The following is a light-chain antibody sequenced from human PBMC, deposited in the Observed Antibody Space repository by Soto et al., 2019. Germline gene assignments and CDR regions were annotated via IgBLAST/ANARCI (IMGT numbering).Light chain of an antibody. CDR1: QGISSW. Sequence: DIQMTQSPSSVSASVEDRVTITCRASQGISSWLAWCQQKPGKAPKLLIYAASGLQSGGPSGFDGSGSGTDFTLTISSLQPEEFATYYYQQPNSYLRVTFGPGTKVDIK. CDR2: AAS. J-gene: IGKJ3*01. CDR3: QQPNSYLRVT. V-gene: IGKV1-12*01.